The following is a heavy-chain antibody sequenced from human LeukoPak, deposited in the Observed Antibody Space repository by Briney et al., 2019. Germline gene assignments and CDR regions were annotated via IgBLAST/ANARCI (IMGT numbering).Heavy chain of an antibody. Sequence: PSETLSLTCTVSGGSISNYYWSWIRQPPGKGLEWIGYIYYSGSTNYNPSLKSRVTISVDTSKNQFSLKLSSVTAADTAVYYCASSRLWREEPAGYSSSWSWGQGTLVTVSS. J-gene: IGHJ4*02. V-gene: IGHV4-59*12. CDR2: IYYSGST. CDR3: ASSRLWREEPAGYSSSWS. CDR1: GGSISNYY. D-gene: IGHD6-13*01.